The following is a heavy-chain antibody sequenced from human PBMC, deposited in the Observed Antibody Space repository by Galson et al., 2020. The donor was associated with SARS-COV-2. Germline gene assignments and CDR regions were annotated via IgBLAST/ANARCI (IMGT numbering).Heavy chain of an antibody. CDR2: IFSNGEK. D-gene: IGHD7-27*01. CDR3: ARTRPTSWESSVGSFDV. Sequence: SGPTLVKPTETLTLTCTVSGFSLSNPRLGVSWLRQPPGKALEWLAHIFSNGEKSYTSSLRRRLTVSKDTSKSQVVLTMANVDPLDTATYYCARTRPTSWESSVGSFDVWGLGTMVTVSS. V-gene: IGHV2-26*01. CDR1: GFSLSNPRLG. J-gene: IGHJ3*01.